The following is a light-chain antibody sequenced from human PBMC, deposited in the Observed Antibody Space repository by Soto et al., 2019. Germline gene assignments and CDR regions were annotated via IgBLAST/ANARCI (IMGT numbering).Light chain of an antibody. Sequence: EILMTQSPATVSVSPGERATLSCRASQSVSSSYLAWYQQKPGQAPRLLIYDASNRATGIPDRFSGSGSGTDFTLTISRLEPEDFAVYYCQMRSNWPPITFGQGTRLEIK. CDR1: QSVSSSY. J-gene: IGKJ5*01. V-gene: IGKV3D-20*02. CDR3: QMRSNWPPIT. CDR2: DAS.